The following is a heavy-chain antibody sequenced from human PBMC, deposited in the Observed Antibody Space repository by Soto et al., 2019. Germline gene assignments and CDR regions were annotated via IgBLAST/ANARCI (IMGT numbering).Heavy chain of an antibody. CDR2: IHYRGST. Sequence: SETLSLTCTVSGGSISSGDYYWSWIRQPPGKALEWIGHIHYRGSTYYNPSLKSRLSMSVDTSKSQVSLKLSSVTAADTALYYCARVAWRHYYYGMDVWGQGTTVTVSS. CDR3: ARVAWRHYYYGMDV. J-gene: IGHJ6*02. D-gene: IGHD1-1*01. V-gene: IGHV4-30-4*01. CDR1: GGSISSGDYY.